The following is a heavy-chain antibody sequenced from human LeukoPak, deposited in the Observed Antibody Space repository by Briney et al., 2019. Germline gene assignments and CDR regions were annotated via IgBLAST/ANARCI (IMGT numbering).Heavy chain of an antibody. V-gene: IGHV4-4*07. J-gene: IGHJ3*02. CDR1: GSSTSDYY. Sequence: SETLSLTCTVSGSSTSDYYWSWIRQPAGKGLEWIGRIYTNGNTNYNLSLRSRVTMSVDTSKNQFSLKVTSVTAADTAVHYCAREGGGRYISAFDIWGQGTMVTVSS. CDR3: AREGGGRYISAFDI. CDR2: IYTNGNT. D-gene: IGHD3-16*01.